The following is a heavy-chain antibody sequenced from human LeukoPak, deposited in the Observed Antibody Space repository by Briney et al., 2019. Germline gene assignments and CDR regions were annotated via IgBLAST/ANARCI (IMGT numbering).Heavy chain of an antibody. CDR3: AKDLRSVAAAGTLDY. CDR1: GFTFSSYS. V-gene: IGHV3-21*04. D-gene: IGHD6-13*01. Sequence: GGSLRLSCAASGFTFSSYSMNWVRQAPGKGLEWVSSISSSSSYIYYADSVKGRFTISRDNAKNSLYLQMNSLRAEDTALYYCAKDLRSVAAAGTLDYWGQGTLVTVSS. J-gene: IGHJ4*02. CDR2: ISSSSSYI.